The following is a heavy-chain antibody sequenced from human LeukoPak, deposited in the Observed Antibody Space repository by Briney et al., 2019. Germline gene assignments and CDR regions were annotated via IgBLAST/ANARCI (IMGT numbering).Heavy chain of an antibody. D-gene: IGHD2-2*01. CDR2: ISSSSSYI. CDR3: ARDIVVVPAAIRSSGDY. CDR1: GFTFSSYS. V-gene: IGHV3-21*01. J-gene: IGHJ4*02. Sequence: GGSLRLSCAASGFTFSSYSMNWVRQAPGKGLEWVSSISSSSSYIYYADSVKGRFTISRDNAKNSLYLQMNSLRAEDTAVYYCARDIVVVPAAIRSSGDYWGQGTLVTVSS.